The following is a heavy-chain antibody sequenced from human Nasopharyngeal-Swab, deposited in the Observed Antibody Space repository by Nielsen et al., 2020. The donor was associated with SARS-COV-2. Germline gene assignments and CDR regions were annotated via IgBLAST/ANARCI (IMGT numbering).Heavy chain of an antibody. J-gene: IGHJ4*02. D-gene: IGHD3-3*02. V-gene: IGHV3-7*01. CDR3: ARVGSIFGGVMGENFDY. Sequence: VRQMRGHGLEREANIKQDGSEKYYVDSVKGRFTISRDKAKNSLYLQMNSMRAEDTAVYYCARVGSIFGGVMGENFDYWGQGTLVTVSS. CDR2: IKQDGSEK.